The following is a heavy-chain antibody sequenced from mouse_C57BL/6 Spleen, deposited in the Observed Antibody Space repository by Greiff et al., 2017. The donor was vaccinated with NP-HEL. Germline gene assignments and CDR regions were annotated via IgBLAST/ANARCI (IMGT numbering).Heavy chain of an antibody. Sequence: VQLVESGAELARPGASVKLSCKASGYTFTSYGISWVKQRTGQGLEWIGQIYPRSGNTYYNEKFKGKATLTADKSSSTAYMGLRSLTSEEAAVYFSARGEYNPGFAYWGQGTLVTGSA. V-gene: IGHV1-81*01. J-gene: IGHJ3*01. CDR2: IYPRSGNT. CDR3: ARGEYNPGFAY. D-gene: IGHD1-3*01. CDR1: GYTFTSYG.